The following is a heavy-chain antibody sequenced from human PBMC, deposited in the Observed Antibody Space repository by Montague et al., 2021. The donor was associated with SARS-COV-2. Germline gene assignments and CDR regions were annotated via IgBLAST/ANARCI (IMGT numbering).Heavy chain of an antibody. Sequence: SETLSLTCTVSGGSISSSSYYWGWIRQPPGKGLEWIGSVYYSGSTYHNPSLKSRVTISVDTSKNQFSLKLSSVTAADTAVYYCARVWRKQLVRLSGMDVWGQGTTVTVSS. CDR3: ARVWRKQLVRLSGMDV. D-gene: IGHD6-13*01. CDR1: GGSISSSSYY. CDR2: VYYSGST. V-gene: IGHV4-39*07. J-gene: IGHJ6*02.